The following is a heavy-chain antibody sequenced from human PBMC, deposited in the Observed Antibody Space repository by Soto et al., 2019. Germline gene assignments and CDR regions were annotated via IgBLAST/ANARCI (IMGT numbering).Heavy chain of an antibody. CDR3: ASQWLAPGAFDI. CDR2: INPNSGGT. Sequence: SSVKVSCKASRYTFTGYGMQWVRQAPGQGLEWMGWINPNSGGTNYAQKFQGWVTMTRDTSISTAYMELSRLRSDDTAVYYCASQWLAPGAFDIWGQGTMVTVSS. CDR1: RYTFTGYG. J-gene: IGHJ3*02. V-gene: IGHV1-2*04. D-gene: IGHD6-19*01.